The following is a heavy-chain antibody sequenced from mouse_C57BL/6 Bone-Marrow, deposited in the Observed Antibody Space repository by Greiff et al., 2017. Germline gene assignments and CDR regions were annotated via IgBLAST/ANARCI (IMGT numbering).Heavy chain of an antibody. Sequence: QVQLQQSGPELVKPGASVKISCKASGYAFSSSWMNWVKQRPGTGLEWIGRIYPGDGDTNYNGKFKGKATLTAHKSSSTAYMQLSHLTSEDSAVYFCAFYGSGYLGFAYWGQGTLVTVSA. CDR3: AFYGSGYLGFAY. CDR1: GYAFSSSW. V-gene: IGHV1-82*01. D-gene: IGHD1-1*01. J-gene: IGHJ3*01. CDR2: IYPGDGDT.